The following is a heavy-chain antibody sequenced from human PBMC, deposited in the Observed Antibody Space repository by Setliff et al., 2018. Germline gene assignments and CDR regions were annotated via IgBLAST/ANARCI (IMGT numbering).Heavy chain of an antibody. Sequence: LRLSCAASGFTFSNSWMSWVRQAPGKGLEWVANIKQDGSEKYYVDSVKGRFTISRDNAKNSLYLQMSSLRAEDTAVYYCARETLPYYFDYWG. CDR1: GFTFSNSW. CDR3: ARETLPYYFDY. CDR2: IKQDGSEK. J-gene: IGHJ4*01. V-gene: IGHV3-7*01.